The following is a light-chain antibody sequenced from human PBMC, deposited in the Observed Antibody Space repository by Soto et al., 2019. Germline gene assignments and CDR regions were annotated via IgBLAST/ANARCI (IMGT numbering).Light chain of an antibody. CDR2: DAS. CDR1: QSIGNDY. V-gene: IGKV3-20*01. Sequence: EIVLTQSPDTLSLSPGERATLSCRASQSIGNDYLAWYQQKPGQAPRLLIYDASSRATGIPDRFTGSGSGTDFAITISRLEPEDFAVYYCQQCAYSPRTFGQGTKVEVK. CDR3: QQCAYSPRT. J-gene: IGKJ1*01.